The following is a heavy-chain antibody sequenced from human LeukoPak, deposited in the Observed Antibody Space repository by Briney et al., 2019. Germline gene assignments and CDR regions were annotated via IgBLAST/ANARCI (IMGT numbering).Heavy chain of an antibody. CDR3: ARDAYCIGDGCYSSRFNY. CDR2: ITSSSSTI. D-gene: IGHD2-15*01. V-gene: IGHV3-48*01. CDR1: GFTFSSYS. J-gene: IGHJ4*02. Sequence: PGGSLRLSCAASGFTFSSYSMNWVRQAPGKGLEWVSYITSSSSTIYYADSVKGRFTISRDNAKTSLYLQMNSLRAEDTAVYYCARDAYCIGDGCYSSRFNYWGQGTLVAVSS.